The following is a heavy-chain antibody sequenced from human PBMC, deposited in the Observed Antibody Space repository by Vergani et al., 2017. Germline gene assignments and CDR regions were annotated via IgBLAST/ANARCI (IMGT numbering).Heavy chain of an antibody. CDR2: ISGSGGST. CDR3: AKDKPKYSYGNGFDY. Sequence: EVQLLESGGGLVQPGGSLRLSCAASGFTFSSYAMSWVRQAPGKGLEWVSAISGSGGSTYNADSVKGRFTISRDNSKNTLYLQRNSLRAEDTAVYYCAKDKPKYSYGNGFDYWGQGTLVTVSS. V-gene: IGHV3-23*01. D-gene: IGHD5-18*01. CDR1: GFTFSSYA. J-gene: IGHJ4*02.